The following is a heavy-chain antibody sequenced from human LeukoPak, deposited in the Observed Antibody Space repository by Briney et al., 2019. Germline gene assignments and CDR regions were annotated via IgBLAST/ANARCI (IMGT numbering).Heavy chain of an antibody. CDR3: TSSGSYYFDY. D-gene: IGHD1-26*01. J-gene: IGHJ4*02. CDR2: IRSKRNNYAT. CDR1: GSTFSGSA. V-gene: IGHV3-73*01. Sequence: GGSLKLSCAASGSTFSGSAIHWVRQASGKGLEWLGRIRSKRNNYATAYVASVKGRFTISRDDSKNTAYLQMDSLKIEDTAVYYCTSSGSYYFDYWGQGTLVTVSS.